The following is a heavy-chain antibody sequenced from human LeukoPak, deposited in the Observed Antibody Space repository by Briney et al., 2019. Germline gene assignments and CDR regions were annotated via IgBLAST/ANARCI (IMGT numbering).Heavy chain of an antibody. CDR2: ISAYNGNT. CDR3: AREAVRIAAAGTQINWFDP. Sequence: ASVKVSCKASGYTFTSYGISWVRQAPGQGLEWMGWISAYNGNTNYAQKLQGRVTMTTDTSTSTAYMELRSLRSDDTAVYYCAREAVRIAAAGTQINWFDPWGQGTLVTVSS. CDR1: GYTFTSYG. D-gene: IGHD6-13*01. V-gene: IGHV1-18*01. J-gene: IGHJ5*02.